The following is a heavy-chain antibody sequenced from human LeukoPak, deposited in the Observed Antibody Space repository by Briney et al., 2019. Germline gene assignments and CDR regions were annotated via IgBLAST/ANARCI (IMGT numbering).Heavy chain of an antibody. J-gene: IGHJ6*02. Sequence: PSETLSLTCTVSGGSISSGGYYWSWIRQHPGKGLEWIGYTYYSGSTNYNPSLKSRVTISVDTSKNQFSLKLSSVTAADTAVYYCARDRPFGVVPPEDTRYGMDVWGQGTTVTVSS. CDR1: GGSISSGGYY. D-gene: IGHD3-3*01. CDR3: ARDRPFGVVPPEDTRYGMDV. CDR2: TYYSGST. V-gene: IGHV4-61*08.